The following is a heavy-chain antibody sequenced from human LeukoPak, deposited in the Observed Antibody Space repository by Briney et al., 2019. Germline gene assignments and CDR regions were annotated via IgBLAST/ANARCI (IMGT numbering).Heavy chain of an antibody. D-gene: IGHD3-10*01. J-gene: IGHJ5*02. CDR3: ARGSNYGSGSYGGWFDP. Sequence: SETQSLTCAVYGGSISGYYWSWIRQPPGKGLEWIGEINHSGSTNYNPSLKSRVTISVDTSKNQFSLKLSSVTAADTAVYYCARGSNYGSGSYGGWFDPWGQGTLVTVSS. CDR2: INHSGST. V-gene: IGHV4-34*01. CDR1: GGSISGYY.